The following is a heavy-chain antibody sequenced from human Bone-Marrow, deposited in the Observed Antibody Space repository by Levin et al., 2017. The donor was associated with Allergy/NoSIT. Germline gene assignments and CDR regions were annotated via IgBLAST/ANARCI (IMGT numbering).Heavy chain of an antibody. J-gene: IGHJ5*02. V-gene: IGHV3-15*01. CDR3: AATVRYGDYDL. CDR2: IKSKPDGGAT. D-gene: IGHD2-21*01. Sequence: PGGSLRLSCEASGFNFRSTWMSWVRQAPGKGLEWVGRIKSKPDGGATDYAAPVKGKFTILRDDSQNTLYLQMNGLKTEDTAVYYCAATVRYGDYDLWGRGTLVTVSP. CDR1: GFNFRSTW.